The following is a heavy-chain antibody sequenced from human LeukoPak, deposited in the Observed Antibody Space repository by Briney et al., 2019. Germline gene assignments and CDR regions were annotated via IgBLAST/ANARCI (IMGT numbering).Heavy chain of an antibody. CDR3: ARGKEMTRISGYYSFDY. CDR1: SGSISGYY. V-gene: IGHV4-4*07. CDR2: ISATGIT. D-gene: IGHD5-24*01. Sequence: SETPSLTCDVSSGSISGYYWTWIRQPAGKGLEWIGRISATGITYYNPSLESRVTISLDTSNNQFSLKVTSVTAADTAVYYCARGKEMTRISGYYSFDYWGQGTLLSVSS. J-gene: IGHJ4*02.